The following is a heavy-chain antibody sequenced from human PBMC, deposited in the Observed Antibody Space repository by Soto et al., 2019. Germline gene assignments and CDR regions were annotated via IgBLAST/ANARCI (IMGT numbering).Heavy chain of an antibody. J-gene: IGHJ4*02. CDR3: ARPCGGDCYGLDY. D-gene: IGHD2-21*02. V-gene: IGHV3-53*04. CDR1: GFTVSSNY. CDR2: MYSGVST. Sequence: GGSLRLSCEASGFTVSSNYMNWVRQAPGKGLEWVSVMYSGVSTYYADSVKGRFTISRHNSKNTLYLQMNSLRAEDTAVYYCARPCGGDCYGLDYWGQGTLVTVSS.